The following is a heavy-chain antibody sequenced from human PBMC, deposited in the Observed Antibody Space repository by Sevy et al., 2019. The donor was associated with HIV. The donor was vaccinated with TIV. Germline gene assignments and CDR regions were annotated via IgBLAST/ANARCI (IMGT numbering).Heavy chain of an antibody. CDR3: ARAVEMATHLGY. V-gene: IGHV3-9*01. CDR2: ISWKSGSI. CDR1: GFSFDDYA. Sequence: GGSLRLSCAASGFSFDDYAMHWVRQAPGKGLEWVSGISWKSGSIDYADSVKGRFTISRDNSKNTLYLQMNSLRAEDTAVYYCARAVEMATHLGYWGQGTLVTVSS. D-gene: IGHD5-12*01. J-gene: IGHJ4*02.